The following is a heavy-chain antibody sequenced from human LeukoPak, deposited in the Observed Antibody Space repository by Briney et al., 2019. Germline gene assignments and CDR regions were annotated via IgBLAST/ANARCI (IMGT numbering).Heavy chain of an antibody. Sequence: GASVKVSCKASGYTFTSYGISWVRQAPGQGLEWMGWISAYNGNTNYAQKLQGRVTMTTDTSTSTAYMELRSLRSDDTAVYYCARDPEWAMVRGVIITYGYYWGQGTLVTVSS. CDR3: ARDPEWAMVRGVIITYGYY. CDR1: GYTFTSYG. J-gene: IGHJ4*02. D-gene: IGHD3-10*01. V-gene: IGHV1-18*01. CDR2: ISAYNGNT.